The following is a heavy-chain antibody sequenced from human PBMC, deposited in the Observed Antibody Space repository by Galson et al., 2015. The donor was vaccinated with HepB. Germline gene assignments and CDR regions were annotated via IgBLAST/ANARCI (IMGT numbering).Heavy chain of an antibody. J-gene: IGHJ3*02. CDR2: LTGSNSGT. V-gene: IGHV3-23*01. CDR1: GFTLSSYA. CDR3: ARDPNGDYVGAFEI. Sequence: SLRLSCAASGFTLSSYAMTWVRQGPGKELEWVSTLTGSNSGTLYADSVRGRFTISRDNSKNTLFLQMNSLRVDDTAVYYCARDPNGDYVGAFEIWGQGTKVTVSS. D-gene: IGHD4-17*01.